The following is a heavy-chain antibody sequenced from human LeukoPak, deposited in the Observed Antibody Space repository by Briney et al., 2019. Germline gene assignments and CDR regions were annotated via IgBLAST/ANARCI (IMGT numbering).Heavy chain of an antibody. D-gene: IGHD5-12*01. Sequence: GASVKVSCKASGYTFTGYYMHWVRQAPGQGLEWMGWINPNSGGTNYAQKFQGRVTMTRDTSISTAYMELSRLRPDDTAVYYCARGTQWLLRSFDYWGQGTLVTVSS. V-gene: IGHV1-2*02. J-gene: IGHJ4*02. CDR1: GYTFTGYY. CDR2: INPNSGGT. CDR3: ARGTQWLLRSFDY.